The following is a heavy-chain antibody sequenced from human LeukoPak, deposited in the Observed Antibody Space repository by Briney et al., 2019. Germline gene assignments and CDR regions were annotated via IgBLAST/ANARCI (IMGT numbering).Heavy chain of an antibody. V-gene: IGHV4-4*02. D-gene: IGHD5-18*01. CDR1: GGSISSNNW. J-gene: IGHJ4*02. CDR3: ARGSRGYSYG. Sequence: SETLSLTCAVSGGSISSNNWWSWVRQPPGKGLEWIGEIYHIGNTNYNPSLKSRVTISVDKSNNQFSLKLSSVTAADTAVYYCARGSRGYSYGWGQGTLVTVSS. CDR2: IYHIGNT.